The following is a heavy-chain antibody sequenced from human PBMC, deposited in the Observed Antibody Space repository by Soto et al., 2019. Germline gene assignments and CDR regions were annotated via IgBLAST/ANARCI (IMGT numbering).Heavy chain of an antibody. D-gene: IGHD3-3*01. CDR3: ARYNYDFWSGYFPFDY. V-gene: IGHV2-26*01. Sequence: QVTLKESGPVLVKPTETLTLTCTVSGVSLSNARMGVSWIRQPPGKALEWLAHIFSNDEKSYSTSLKSRLTISKDPSNSQVVLTMTNMDPVDTAPYYCARYNYDFWSGYFPFDYWGQGTLVTVSS. J-gene: IGHJ4*02. CDR2: IFSNDEK. CDR1: GVSLSNARMG.